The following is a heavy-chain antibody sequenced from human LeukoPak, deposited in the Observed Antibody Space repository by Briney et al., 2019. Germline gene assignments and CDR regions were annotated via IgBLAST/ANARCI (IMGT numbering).Heavy chain of an antibody. CDR2: ISAYNGNT. CDR1: GYTFTSYG. D-gene: IGHD6-13*01. J-gene: IGHJ5*02. CDR3: AVAAAGEESNWFDP. Sequence: ASVKVSCKASGYTFTSYGISWVRRAPGQGLEWMGWISAYNGNTNYAQKLQGRVTMTTDTSTSTAYMELRSLRSDDTAVYYCAVAAAGEESNWFDPWGQGTLVTVSS. V-gene: IGHV1-18*01.